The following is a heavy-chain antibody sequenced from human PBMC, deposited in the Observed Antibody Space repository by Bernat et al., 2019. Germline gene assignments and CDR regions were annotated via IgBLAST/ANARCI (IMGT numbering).Heavy chain of an antibody. CDR3: ARGGSYYSGYDYGMDV. CDR1: GFTFSSYA. J-gene: IGHJ6*02. Sequence: QVQLVESGGGVVQPGRSLRLSCAASGFTFSSYAMHWVRQAPGKGLEWVAVISYDGSNKYYADSVKGRFTISRDNSKNTLYLQMNSLRAEDTAVYYCARGGSYYSGYDYGMDVWGQGTTVTVSS. D-gene: IGHD1-26*01. CDR2: ISYDGSNK. V-gene: IGHV3-30-3*01.